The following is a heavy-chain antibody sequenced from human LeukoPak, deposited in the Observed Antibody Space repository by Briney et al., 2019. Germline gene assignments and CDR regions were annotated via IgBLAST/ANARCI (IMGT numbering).Heavy chain of an antibody. CDR3: ARDSDYYGSGTYYYGNWFDS. D-gene: IGHD3-10*01. CDR2: INPSGGST. CDR1: GYTFTTYY. Sequence: ASVKVSCMASGYTFTTYYMHWVRQAPGQGLEWMGIINPSGGSTSYAQKFQGRVTMTRDTSSGTVYMEVSSLRSEDTAVYYCARDSDYYGSGTYYYGNWFDSWGQGTLVTVSS. J-gene: IGHJ5*01. V-gene: IGHV1-46*01.